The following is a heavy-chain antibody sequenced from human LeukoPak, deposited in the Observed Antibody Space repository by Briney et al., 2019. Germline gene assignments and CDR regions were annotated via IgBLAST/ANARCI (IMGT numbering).Heavy chain of an antibody. CDR3: AREGLGYCSSTSCYTPRYAFDI. CDR1: GFTFSSYA. Sequence: PGRSLRLSGAASGFTFSSYAMHWVRQAPGKGLEWVAVISYDGCNKYYADSVKGRFTISRDNSKNTLYLQMNSLRAEDTAVYYCAREGLGYCSSTSCYTPRYAFDIWGQGTMVTVSS. CDR2: ISYDGCNK. V-gene: IGHV3-30*01. J-gene: IGHJ3*02. D-gene: IGHD2-2*02.